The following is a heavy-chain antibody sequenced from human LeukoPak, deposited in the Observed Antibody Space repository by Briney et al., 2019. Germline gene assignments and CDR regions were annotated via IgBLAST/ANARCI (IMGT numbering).Heavy chain of an antibody. CDR2: ISSSSSTI. Sequence: GGPLRLSCAASGFSFSSYAMNWVRQAPGKGLEWVSYISSSSSTIYYADSVKGRFTISRDNAKNSLYLQMNSLRDEDTAVYYCAREHSSGWYRAGYYYYGMDVWGQGTTVTVSS. V-gene: IGHV3-48*02. J-gene: IGHJ6*02. CDR1: GFSFSSYA. CDR3: AREHSSGWYRAGYYYYGMDV. D-gene: IGHD6-19*01.